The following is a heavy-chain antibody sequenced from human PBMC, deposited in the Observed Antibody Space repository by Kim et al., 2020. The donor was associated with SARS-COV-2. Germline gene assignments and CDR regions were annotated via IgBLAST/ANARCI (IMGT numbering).Heavy chain of an antibody. Sequence: VKGRFTISRDNAKNSLYLQMNSLRAEDTAVYYCARDGGAGMYYYYGMDVWGQGTTVTVSS. D-gene: IGHD6-13*01. V-gene: IGHV3-21*01. CDR3: ARDGGAGMYYYYGMDV. J-gene: IGHJ6*02.